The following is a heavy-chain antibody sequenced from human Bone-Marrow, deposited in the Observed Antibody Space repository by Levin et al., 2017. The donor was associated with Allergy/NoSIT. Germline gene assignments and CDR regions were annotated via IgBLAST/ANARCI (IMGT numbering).Heavy chain of an antibody. J-gene: IGHJ5*02. D-gene: IGHD2-2*01. CDR3: ARGPIVVVPAAMSGSWFDP. CDR1: GGSFSGYY. CDR2: INHSGST. Sequence: SETLSLTCAVYGGSFSGYYWSWIRQPPGKGLEWIGEINHSGSTNYNPSLKSRVTISVDTSKNQFSLKLSSVTAADTAVYYCARGPIVVVPAAMSGSWFDPWGQGTLVTVSS. V-gene: IGHV4-34*01.